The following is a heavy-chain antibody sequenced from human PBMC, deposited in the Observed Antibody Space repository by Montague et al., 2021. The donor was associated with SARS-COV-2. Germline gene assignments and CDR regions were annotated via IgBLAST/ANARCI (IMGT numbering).Heavy chain of an antibody. CDR3: ARALFLNQDV. Sequence: SETLSLTCAGHVDSCIGYFWGWRHQTPGKWLQYGGAINDSGITNRYPSFKSRATISVDSSKKAFSLTLRSVTAADTGVYYCARALFLNQDVWGQGTTVIVSS. CDR1: VDSCIGYF. CDR2: INDSGIT. V-gene: IGHV4-34*04. J-gene: IGHJ6*02.